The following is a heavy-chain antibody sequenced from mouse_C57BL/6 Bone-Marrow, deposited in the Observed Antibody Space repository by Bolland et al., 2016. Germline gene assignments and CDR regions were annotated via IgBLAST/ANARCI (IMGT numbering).Heavy chain of an antibody. CDR3: ARDSYYGSSYDY. V-gene: IGHV1-53*01. D-gene: IGHD1-1*01. Sequence: PSNGGTNYNEKFKSKATLTVDKSSSTAYMQLSSLTSEDSAVYYCARDSYYGSSYDYLGQGTT. J-gene: IGHJ2*01. CDR2: PSNGGT.